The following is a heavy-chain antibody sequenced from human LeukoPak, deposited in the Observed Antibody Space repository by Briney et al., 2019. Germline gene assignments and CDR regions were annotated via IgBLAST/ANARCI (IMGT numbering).Heavy chain of an antibody. Sequence: SETLSLTCTVSGDSISTYYWSWIRQPAGKGLEWIGRMYIRGSTNYNPSLKSRVTMPVDTSKNQFSLKLSSVTAADTAVYYCARDSSGNDVWGQGTTVTVSS. J-gene: IGHJ3*01. CDR3: ARDSSGNDV. D-gene: IGHD6-25*01. V-gene: IGHV4-4*07. CDR2: MYIRGST. CDR1: GDSISTYY.